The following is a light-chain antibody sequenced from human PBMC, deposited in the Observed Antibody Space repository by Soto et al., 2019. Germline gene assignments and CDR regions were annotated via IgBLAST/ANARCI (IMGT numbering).Light chain of an antibody. V-gene: IGKV3-15*01. CDR1: QSADNN. CDR2: GAS. Sequence: EIVMTQSPATLSASPGERATLSCRASQSADNNLAWYQQKPGQAPRLLILGASNRATGIPARFSGSGSGTDFXLTISELQSEDFEVYYCKQYHNWPAFGQGTKVAIK. J-gene: IGKJ1*01. CDR3: KQYHNWPA.